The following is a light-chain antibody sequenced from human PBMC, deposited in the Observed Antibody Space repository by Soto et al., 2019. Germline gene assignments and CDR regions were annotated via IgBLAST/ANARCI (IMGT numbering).Light chain of an antibody. J-gene: IGKJ4*01. CDR1: QSISSH. CDR2: GAS. CDR3: QQGYSSPLT. V-gene: IGKV1-39*01. Sequence: DIQMTQSPSSLSSSVGDRVTITCRASQSISSHLNWYQQKSGKAPKLLIFGASSLQSGVPSRFSGSGSGTDFTLTISSLQPEDFATYYCQQGYSSPLTFGGGTKVEIK.